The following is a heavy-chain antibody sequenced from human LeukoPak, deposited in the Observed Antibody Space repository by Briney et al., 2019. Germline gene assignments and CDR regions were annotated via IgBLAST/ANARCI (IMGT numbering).Heavy chain of an antibody. J-gene: IGHJ6*03. Sequence: ASVKVSCKASGYTFTGYYMHWVRQAPGQGLEWMGWINPNSGGTNYAQKFQGRVTMIRDTSISTAYMELSRLRSDDTAVYYCARDMRAAARTYYYYYMDVWGKGTTVTVSS. CDR3: ARDMRAAARTYYYYYMDV. CDR1: GYTFTGYY. D-gene: IGHD6-13*01. CDR2: INPNSGGT. V-gene: IGHV1-2*02.